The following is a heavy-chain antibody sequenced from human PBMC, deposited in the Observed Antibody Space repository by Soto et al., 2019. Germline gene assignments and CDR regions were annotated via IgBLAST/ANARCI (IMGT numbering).Heavy chain of an antibody. V-gene: IGHV3-11*03. Sequence: GGSLRLSCAASGFTFNDYYMSWIRQAPGKGLEWISYISGRSRSTNYADSVRGRFSISRDNAKNSLYLQMDSLTAEDTAVYYCARTWELGGKFDYWAPGA. J-gene: IGHJ4*02. CDR1: GFTFNDYY. D-gene: IGHD1-26*01. CDR2: ISGRSRST. CDR3: ARTWELGGKFDY.